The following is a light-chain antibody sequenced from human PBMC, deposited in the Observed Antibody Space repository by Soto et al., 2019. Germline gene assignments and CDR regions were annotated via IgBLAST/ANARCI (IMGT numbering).Light chain of an antibody. J-gene: IGLJ2*01. CDR1: STDVGFYNY. Sequence: QSVLTQPASVSGSPGQSITISCTGTSTDVGFYNYASWHQQHPAKAPKLIIYDVSNRPSGVSNRFSGSKSGNTASLTISGLQAEDEADYYCSSYTTINTVVFGGGTKLTVL. CDR2: DVS. V-gene: IGLV2-14*03. CDR3: SSYTTINTVV.